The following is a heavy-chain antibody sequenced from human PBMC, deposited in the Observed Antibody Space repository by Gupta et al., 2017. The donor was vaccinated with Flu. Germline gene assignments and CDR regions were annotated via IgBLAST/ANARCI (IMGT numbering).Heavy chain of an antibody. CDR3: ARAGDIVVVTAAKSAFDI. D-gene: IGHD2-2*01. V-gene: IGHV4-31*03. CDR2: IYYSGST. CDR1: GGSISSGGYY. J-gene: IGHJ3*02. Sequence: QVQLQESGPGLVKPSQTLSLTCTVSGGSISSGGYYWSWIRQHPGKGLEWIGYIYYSGSTYYNPSLKSRGTISVDTSKNQFALKLSSVTAAETAVYDCARAGDIVVVTAAKSAFDIGGQGTMVTVSS.